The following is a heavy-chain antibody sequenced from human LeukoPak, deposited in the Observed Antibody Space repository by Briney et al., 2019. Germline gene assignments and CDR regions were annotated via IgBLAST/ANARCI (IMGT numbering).Heavy chain of an antibody. CDR3: ARDGLVVRGTFPEDWFDP. CDR2: VNTDGSRT. D-gene: IGHD3-10*01. V-gene: IGHV3-74*01. CDR1: GFTFSTYW. J-gene: IGHJ5*02. Sequence: PGGSLRLSRAASGFTFSTYWMHWVRQAPGKGLVWVSGVNTDGSRTNYADSVKGRFTISRDNAKNTPHLQMNSLRAEDTAVYYCARDGLVVRGTFPEDWFDPWGQGTLVTVSS.